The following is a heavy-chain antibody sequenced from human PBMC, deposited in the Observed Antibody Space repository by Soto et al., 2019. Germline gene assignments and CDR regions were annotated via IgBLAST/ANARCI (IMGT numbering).Heavy chain of an antibody. J-gene: IGHJ4*02. CDR2: INPNSGGT. V-gene: IGHV1-2*04. Sequence: ASVKVSCKASGYTFTGYYMHWVRQAPGQGLEWVGWINPNSGGTNYAQKFQGWVTMTRDTSISTAYMELRSLRSDDTAVYYCAKGLSGTYFDDSDYWGQGTLVTVSS. CDR1: GYTFTGYY. CDR3: AKGLSGTYFDDSDY. D-gene: IGHD1-26*01.